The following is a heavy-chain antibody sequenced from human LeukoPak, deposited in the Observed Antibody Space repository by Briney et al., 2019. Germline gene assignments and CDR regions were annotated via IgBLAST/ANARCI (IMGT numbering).Heavy chain of an antibody. J-gene: IGHJ3*02. CDR3: ARDAAAGTLGAFDI. CDR1: GGSISSYY. Sequence: SETLSLTCTVSGGSISSYYWSWIRQPPGKGLEWIGYIYYSVSTNYNPSLKSRVTISVDTSKNQFSLKLSSVTAADTAVYYCARDAAAGTLGAFDIWGQGTMVTVSS. D-gene: IGHD6-13*01. V-gene: IGHV4-59*01. CDR2: IYYSVST.